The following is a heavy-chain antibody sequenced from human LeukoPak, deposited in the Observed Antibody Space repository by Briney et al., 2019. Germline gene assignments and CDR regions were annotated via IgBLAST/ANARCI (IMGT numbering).Heavy chain of an antibody. V-gene: IGHV3-33*01. J-gene: IGHJ3*02. Sequence: GGSLRLSCAASGFTFSSYGMHWVRQAPGKGLEWVAVIWYDGSNKYYADSVKGRFTISRDNSKNTLYLQMNSLRVEDTAVYYCAIEYNSSPYAFDIWGQGTKVTVSS. D-gene: IGHD2/OR15-2a*01. CDR1: GFTFSSYG. CDR3: AIEYNSSPYAFDI. CDR2: IWYDGSNK.